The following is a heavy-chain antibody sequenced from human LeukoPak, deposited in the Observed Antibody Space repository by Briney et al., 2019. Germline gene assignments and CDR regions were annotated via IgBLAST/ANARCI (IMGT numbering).Heavy chain of an antibody. J-gene: IGHJ6*02. Sequence: GGSLRLSCAASGFTFSSYGMHWVRQAPGKGLEWVAVIWYDGSNKYYADSVKGRFTISRDNSKNTLYLQMNSLRAEDTAVYYCAREERYYDFWSGYGRPYGMDVGGQGTTVTVSS. D-gene: IGHD3-3*01. V-gene: IGHV3-33*01. CDR1: GFTFSSYG. CDR2: IWYDGSNK. CDR3: AREERYYDFWSGYGRPYGMDV.